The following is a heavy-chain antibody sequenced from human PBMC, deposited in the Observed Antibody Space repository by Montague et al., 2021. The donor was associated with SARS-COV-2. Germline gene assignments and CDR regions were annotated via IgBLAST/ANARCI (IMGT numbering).Heavy chain of an antibody. V-gene: IGHV4-39*07. D-gene: IGHD6-13*01. CDR3: ARVGRQQLVRLSGMDV. CDR1: GGSISSSSYY. J-gene: IGHJ6*02. Sequence: SETRSLTCTVSGGSISSSSYYWGWIRQPPGKGLEWIGGIYYSGSTYYNPSLKSRVTISVDTSKNQFSLKLSSVTAADTAVYYCARVGRQQLVRLSGMDVWGQGTTVTVSS. CDR2: IYYSGST.